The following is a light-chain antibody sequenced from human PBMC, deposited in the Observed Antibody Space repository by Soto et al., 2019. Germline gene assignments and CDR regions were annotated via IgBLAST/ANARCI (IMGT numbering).Light chain of an antibody. CDR3: QQYGSSPRT. CDR2: GAS. Sequence: EIVMTQSPATLSVSPGERVTLSCRASQSISSSYLAWYQQKPGQAPRLLMFGASNRATGIPARFSGSGSGTDFTLTISRMEPEDFAVYCCQQYGSSPRTFGQGTKVDNK. CDR1: QSISSSY. V-gene: IGKV3-20*01. J-gene: IGKJ1*01.